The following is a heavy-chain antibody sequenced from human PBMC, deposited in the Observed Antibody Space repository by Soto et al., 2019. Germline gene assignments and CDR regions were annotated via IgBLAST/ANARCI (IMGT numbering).Heavy chain of an antibody. D-gene: IGHD4-17*01. Sequence: QVQLQESGPGLVKPSQTLSLTCTVSGGSISSGGYSWSWIRQHPGKGLEWIGYIYYSGSTHYNPSLKSRVIISVDTSKNQFSLKLSSVTAADTAVYYCARDTVTGDAFDIWGQGTMVTVSS. V-gene: IGHV4-31*03. CDR1: GGSISSGGYS. J-gene: IGHJ3*02. CDR2: IYYSGST. CDR3: ARDTVTGDAFDI.